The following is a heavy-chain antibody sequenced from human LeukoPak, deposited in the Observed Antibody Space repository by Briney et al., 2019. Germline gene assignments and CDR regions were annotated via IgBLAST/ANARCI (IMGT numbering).Heavy chain of an antibody. D-gene: IGHD2-2*01. Sequence: LSGGSLRLSCAASGFTFSSYAMSWVRQAPGKGLEGVSAISGSGGSTYYADSVKGRFTISRDNSKNTLYLQMNSLRAEDTAVYYCAKVFTIPYYWGQGTLVTVSS. CDR1: GFTFSSYA. CDR2: ISGSGGST. J-gene: IGHJ4*02. V-gene: IGHV3-23*01. CDR3: AKVFTIPYY.